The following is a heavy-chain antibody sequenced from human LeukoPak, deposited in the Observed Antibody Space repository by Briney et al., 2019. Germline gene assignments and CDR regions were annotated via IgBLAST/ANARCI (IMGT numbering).Heavy chain of an antibody. CDR2: IRYDGSNK. CDR1: GFTFSSYG. J-gene: IGHJ3*02. Sequence: PGGSLRLSCAASGFTFSSYGMHWVRQAPGKRLEWVAFIRYDGSNKYYADSVKGRFTISRDNSKNTLYLQMNSLRAEDTAVYYCANDGRSMVRGVHDAFDIWGQGTMVAVSS. CDR3: ANDGRSMVRGVHDAFDI. V-gene: IGHV3-30*02. D-gene: IGHD3-10*01.